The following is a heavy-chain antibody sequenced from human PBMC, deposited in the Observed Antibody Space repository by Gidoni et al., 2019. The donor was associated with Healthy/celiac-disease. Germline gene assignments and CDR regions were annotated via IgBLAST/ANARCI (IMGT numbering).Heavy chain of an antibody. CDR2: IYPGDSDT. CDR1: GYSFTSYW. Sequence: EVQLVQSGAEVKKPGESLKISCKGSGYSFTSYWIGWVRQMPGKGLEWMGIIYPGDSDTRYSPSFQGKVTISADKSISTAYLQWSSLKASDTAMYYCARRQPAAIWSHYYGMDVWGQGTTVTVSS. V-gene: IGHV5-51*01. CDR3: ARRQPAAIWSHYYGMDV. J-gene: IGHJ6*02. D-gene: IGHD2-2*01.